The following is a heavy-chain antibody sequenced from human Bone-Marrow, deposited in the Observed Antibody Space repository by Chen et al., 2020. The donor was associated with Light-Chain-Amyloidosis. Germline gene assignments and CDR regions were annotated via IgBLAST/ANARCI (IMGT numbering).Heavy chain of an antibody. V-gene: IGHV3-30*18. J-gene: IGHJ3*02. Sequence: HVQLVESGGGVVQPGRSLRLSCAASGFTFSSYGMHWVRQAPGKGLEWVAVISYDGSNKYYADSVKGRFTISRDNSKNTLYLQMNSLRAEDTAVYYCAKDIRKLDAFDIWGQGTMVTVSS. CDR1: GFTFSSYG. CDR2: ISYDGSNK. CDR3: AKDIRKLDAFDI.